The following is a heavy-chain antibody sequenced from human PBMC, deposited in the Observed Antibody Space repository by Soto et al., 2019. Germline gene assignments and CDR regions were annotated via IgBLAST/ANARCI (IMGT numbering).Heavy chain of an antibody. CDR2: IYHSGST. V-gene: IGHV4-30-2*01. D-gene: IGHD4-17*01. Sequence: TLSLTCAVSGGSISSGGYSWSWIRQPPGKGLEWIGYIYHSGSTYYNPSLKSRVTISVDRSKNQFSLKLSSVTAADTAVYYCARAVYGDYDEVTGSHANYNWFDPWGQGTLVTVSS. CDR3: ARAVYGDYDEVTGSHANYNWFDP. CDR1: GGSISSGGYS. J-gene: IGHJ5*02.